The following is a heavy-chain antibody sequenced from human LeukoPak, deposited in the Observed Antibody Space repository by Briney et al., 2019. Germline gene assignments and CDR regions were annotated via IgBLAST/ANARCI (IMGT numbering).Heavy chain of an antibody. CDR2: IYYSGST. J-gene: IGHJ4*02. Sequence: SQTLSLTCTVSGGSISSGDYYWSWIRQPPGKGLEWIGYIYYSGSTYYNPTLKSLVTISVDTSNNQFSLKLSSVTAADTAVYYCARDLPALVPVYWGQGTLVTVSS. V-gene: IGHV4-30-4*01. D-gene: IGHD5-18*01. CDR3: ARDLPALVPVY. CDR1: GGSISSGDYY.